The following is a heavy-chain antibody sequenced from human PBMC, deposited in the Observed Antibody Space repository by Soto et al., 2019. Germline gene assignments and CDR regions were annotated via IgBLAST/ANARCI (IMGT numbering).Heavy chain of an antibody. D-gene: IGHD2-21*02. CDR3: AKENIVVVTSGDLDY. V-gene: IGHV3-23*01. J-gene: IGHJ4*02. Sequence: GGSLRLSCAASGFTFSHYAMSWVRQAPGKGLEWVSALSGSGDSTYYADSVKGRFTISRDNSKNTLYLQMNSLRAEDTAVYYCAKENIVVVTSGDLDYWGQGTLVTVSS. CDR1: GFTFSHYA. CDR2: LSGSGDST.